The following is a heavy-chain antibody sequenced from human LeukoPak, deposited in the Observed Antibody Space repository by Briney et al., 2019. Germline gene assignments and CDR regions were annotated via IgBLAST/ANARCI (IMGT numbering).Heavy chain of an antibody. V-gene: IGHV1-69*13. CDR1: GGTFISYA. Sequence: SVKVSCKASGGTFISYAISWVRQAPGQGLEWMGGIIPIFGTANYAQKFQGRDTITADESTSTAYMELSSLRSEDTAVYYCARDRVVIISDYYYGMDVWGQGTTVTVSS. J-gene: IGHJ6*02. CDR2: IIPIFGTA. CDR3: ARDRVVIISDYYYGMDV. D-gene: IGHD3-3*01.